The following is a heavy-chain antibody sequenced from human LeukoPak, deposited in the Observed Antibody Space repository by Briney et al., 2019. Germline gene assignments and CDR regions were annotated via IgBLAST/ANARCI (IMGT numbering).Heavy chain of an antibody. J-gene: IGHJ4*02. CDR2: IHPGDSET. CDR3: ARGGVHYGDYNY. CDR1: GYTFSTYW. V-gene: IGHV5-51*01. Sequence: GESLKISCKGVGYTFSTYWIVWVLQMPGKGLEWMVIIHPGDSETTYSPSFQGQVTISADQSFSTAYLQWSSLKASDTAMYYCARGGVHYGDYNYWGQGTLVTVSS. D-gene: IGHD4-17*01.